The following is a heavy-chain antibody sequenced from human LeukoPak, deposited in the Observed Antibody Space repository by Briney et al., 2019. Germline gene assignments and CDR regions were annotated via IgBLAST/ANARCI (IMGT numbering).Heavy chain of an antibody. V-gene: IGHV1-2*06. J-gene: IGHJ4*02. CDR1: GYNFPAYF. CDR2: INPNGGDT. Sequence: ASVKVSCKASGYNFPAYFMHWVRQAPGQGLEWMGRINPNGGDTKCAQKFQGRVTMARDTSTSTAYMELSSLTSDDTAVYYCARVAYTSSWSNFDYWGQGTLVTVSS. D-gene: IGHD6-13*01. CDR3: ARVAYTSSWSNFDY.